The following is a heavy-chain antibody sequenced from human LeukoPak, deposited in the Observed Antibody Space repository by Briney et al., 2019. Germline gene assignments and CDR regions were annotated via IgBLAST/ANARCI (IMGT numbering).Heavy chain of an antibody. Sequence: GGSLRLSCAASGFTFNNYWMNWVRQAPGKGLEWVANIKQDGSEKYYVDSVKGRFTISRDNAKNSLYLQMNSLRAEDTAVYYCARGWRAAAGTGSSYWGQGTLVTVSS. CDR3: ARGWRAAAGTGSSY. V-gene: IGHV3-7*01. CDR1: GFTFNNYW. D-gene: IGHD6-13*01. J-gene: IGHJ4*02. CDR2: IKQDGSEK.